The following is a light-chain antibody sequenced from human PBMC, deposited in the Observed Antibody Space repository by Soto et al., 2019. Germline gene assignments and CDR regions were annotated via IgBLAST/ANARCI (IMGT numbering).Light chain of an antibody. V-gene: IGKV1-39*01. CDR3: QQGYSGPPT. CDR1: QRINSY. Sequence: DIPMTQSPSPLSASIGDRVTITCRASQRINSYLNWYQQKPGTAPKLLIYAASNLQSGVPLSFRGRGSGTDFTLTISSLRPEDCANYYCQQGYSGPPTVGPGTNVDIK. CDR2: AAS. J-gene: IGKJ3*01.